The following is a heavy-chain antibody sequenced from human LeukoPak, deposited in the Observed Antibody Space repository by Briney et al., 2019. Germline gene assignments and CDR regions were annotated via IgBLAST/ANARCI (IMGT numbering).Heavy chain of an antibody. D-gene: IGHD4-17*01. CDR2: IIPIFGTA. CDR3: ARLEDYGDYQGWFDP. V-gene: IGHV1-69*06. CDR1: GGTFSSYA. J-gene: IGHJ5*02. Sequence: SVKVSCKASGGTFSSYAISWVRQAPGQGREWMGGIIPIFGTANYAQKFQGRVTITADKSTSTAYMELSSLRSEDTAVYYCARLEDYGDYQGWFDPWGQGTLVTVSS.